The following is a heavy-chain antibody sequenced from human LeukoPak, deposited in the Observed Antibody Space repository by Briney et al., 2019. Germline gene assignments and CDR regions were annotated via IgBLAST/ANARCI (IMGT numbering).Heavy chain of an antibody. V-gene: IGHV5-51*01. Sequence: GESLKISCKGSGYSFTSHWIGWVRQMPGKGLEWMGIIYPGDSDTRYSPSFQGQVTISADKSISTAYLQWGSLKASDTAMYYCARWPTMTGVYAFDIWGQGTMVTVSS. J-gene: IGHJ3*02. CDR3: ARWPTMTGVYAFDI. CDR2: IYPGDSDT. CDR1: GYSFTSHW. D-gene: IGHD1-14*01.